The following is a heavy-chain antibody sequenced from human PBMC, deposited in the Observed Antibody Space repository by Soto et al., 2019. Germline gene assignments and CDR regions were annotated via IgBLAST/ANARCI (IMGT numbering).Heavy chain of an antibody. CDR3: AKDAVSYNGKWDWFDS. V-gene: IGHV3-23*01. CDR2: IGGGNTDR. CDR1: RFIFSAYA. J-gene: IGHJ5*01. Sequence: DVQLLESGGGLVQPGGPLTLSCAASRFIFSAYAINWVRQAPGKGLGGVPSIGGGNTDRYYADSVKGRFIISRDNSKNTMYLQMNSLRDDDTAVYYCAKDAVSYNGKWDWFDSWGQGTLVTVSS. D-gene: IGHD1-26*01.